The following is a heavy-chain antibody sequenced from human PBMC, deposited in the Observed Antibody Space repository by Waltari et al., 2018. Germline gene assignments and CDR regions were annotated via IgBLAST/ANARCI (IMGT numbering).Heavy chain of an antibody. Sequence: EVQLVESGGGLVNPGGSLRLSCTASGFTFSGYSLHWVRQAPGKGLEWVSSISSSSTYIYYADSVKGRFTISRDNDKKSLYLQMNTLRAEDTAMYYCARRRTGSTNFDYWGQGTLVTVSS. J-gene: IGHJ4*02. CDR1: GFTFSGYS. CDR3: ARRRTGSTNFDY. D-gene: IGHD1-26*01. V-gene: IGHV3-21*01. CDR2: ISSSSTYI.